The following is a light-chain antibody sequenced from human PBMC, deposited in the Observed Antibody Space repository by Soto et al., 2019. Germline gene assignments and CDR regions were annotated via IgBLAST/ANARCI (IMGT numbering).Light chain of an antibody. J-gene: IGKJ2*01. V-gene: IGKV3-15*01. Sequence: EVVMTQSPTTLSVSPGEKVTLSCRASQTISNNLAWYRKKPGQAPSLLIYGISTRATGLPARFSGSGSGTEFTLTISSLQSDDFALYYCQQYTTWPHTFGQGTKLEIK. CDR3: QQYTTWPHT. CDR2: GIS. CDR1: QTISNN.